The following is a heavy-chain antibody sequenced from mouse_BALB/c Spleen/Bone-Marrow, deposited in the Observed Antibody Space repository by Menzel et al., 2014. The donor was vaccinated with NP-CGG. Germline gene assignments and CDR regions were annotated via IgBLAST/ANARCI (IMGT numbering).Heavy chain of an antibody. D-gene: IGHD1-1*01. J-gene: IGHJ4*01. CDR2: INPSNVDT. Sequence: SGAELVKPGASVKLSCKASGYTFTSYYMFWVKQRPGQGLEWIGEINPSNVDTNLNEKSKSKATLTVDKSSNTAYMQLSSLTSEDSAVYYCSRGYYGSTYYYAMDYWGQGTSVTVSS. V-gene: IGHV1S81*02. CDR1: GYTFTSYY. CDR3: SRGYYGSTYYYAMDY.